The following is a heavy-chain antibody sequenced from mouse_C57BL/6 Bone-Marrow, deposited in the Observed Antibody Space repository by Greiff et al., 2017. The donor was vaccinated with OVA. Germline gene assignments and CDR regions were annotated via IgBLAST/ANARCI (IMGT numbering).Heavy chain of an antibody. V-gene: IGHV5-9-1*02. J-gene: IGHJ3*01. CDR2: ISSGGDYI. Sequence: EVKLMESGEGLVKPGGSLTLSCAASGFTFSSYAMSWVRQTPEKRLEWVAYISSGGDYIYYADTVKGRFTISSDNARNTLYLQMSSLKSEDTAMYYCTRTTGTNWGQGTLVTVSA. CDR3: TRTTGTN. CDR1: GFTFSSYA. D-gene: IGHD4-1*01.